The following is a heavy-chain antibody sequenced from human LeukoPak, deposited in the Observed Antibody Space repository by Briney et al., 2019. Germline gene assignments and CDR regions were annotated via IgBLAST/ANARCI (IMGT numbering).Heavy chain of an antibody. CDR3: ARDRTRLIVPTAPGDY. V-gene: IGHV3-33*01. D-gene: IGHD2/OR15-2a*01. Sequence: PGGSLRLSCAASGFSFSNYGMHWVRQAPGKGLEWVAVIWFDGSNKYYADSVKGRFTISRGNSKNTLYLQMNSLRAEDTAVYYCARDRTRLIVPTAPGDYWGQGTLVTVSS. CDR1: GFSFSNYG. J-gene: IGHJ4*02. CDR2: IWFDGSNK.